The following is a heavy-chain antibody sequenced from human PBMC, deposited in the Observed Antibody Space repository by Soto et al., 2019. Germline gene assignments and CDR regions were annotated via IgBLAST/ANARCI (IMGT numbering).Heavy chain of an antibody. Sequence: QVQLVQSGAEVKKPGSSVKVSCKASGGTFSSYAISWVRQAPGQGLEWMGGIIPIFGTANYAQKFQGRVTITADESTSTAYMELSSLRSEDTAVYYCARGVYDSRIPKPLVIGGDLDYWGQGTLVTVSS. V-gene: IGHV1-69*01. CDR2: IIPIFGTA. J-gene: IGHJ4*02. CDR1: GGTFSSYA. D-gene: IGHD3-16*01. CDR3: ARGVYDSRIPKPLVIGGDLDY.